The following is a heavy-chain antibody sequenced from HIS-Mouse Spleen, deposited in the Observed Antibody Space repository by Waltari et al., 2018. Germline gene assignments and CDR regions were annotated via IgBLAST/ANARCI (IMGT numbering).Heavy chain of an antibody. Sequence: QLQLQESGPGLVKPSETLSLTCTVSGGSMSRSRYYWGWIRQPPGKGLEWIGSIYYSGSTYYNPSLKSRVTISVDTSKNQFSLKLSSVTAADTAVYYCARLAAAGTYWGQGTLVTVSS. D-gene: IGHD6-13*01. V-gene: IGHV4-39*07. CDR2: IYYSGST. CDR1: GGSMSRSRYY. CDR3: ARLAAAGTY. J-gene: IGHJ4*02.